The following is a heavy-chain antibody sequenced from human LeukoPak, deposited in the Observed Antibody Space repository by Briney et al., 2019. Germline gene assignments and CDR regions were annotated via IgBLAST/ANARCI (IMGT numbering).Heavy chain of an antibody. J-gene: IGHJ3*01. D-gene: IGHD3-16*01. CDR2: IIPILGIA. V-gene: IGHV1-69*10. CDR3: ARRWVYDKRAFDA. CDR1: GGTFSSYA. Sequence: ASVNVSCTASGGTFSSYAISWVRQAPGQGLEWMGRIIPILGIANYAQKFQGRVTITADKSTSTAYMELSSLRSEDTAVYYCARRWVYDKRAFDAWGQGTMVTVSS.